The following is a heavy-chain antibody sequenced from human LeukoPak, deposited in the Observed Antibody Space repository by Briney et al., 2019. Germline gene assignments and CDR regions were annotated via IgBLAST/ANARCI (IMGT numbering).Heavy chain of an antibody. V-gene: IGHV3-64*01. CDR2: ISSNGGST. CDR1: GFTFSSYA. J-gene: IGHJ4*02. CDR3: ARGRQDY. Sequence: GGSLRLSCAASGFTFSSYAMHWVRQAPGKGLEYVSAISSNGGSTYYANSVKGRFTISRDNSKNTLYLQMGSLRAEDMAVYYCARGRQDYWGQGTPVTVSS.